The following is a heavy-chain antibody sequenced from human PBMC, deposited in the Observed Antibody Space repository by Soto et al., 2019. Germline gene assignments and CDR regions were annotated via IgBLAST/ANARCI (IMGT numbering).Heavy chain of an antibody. CDR3: ARDEGNNNVAFGI. J-gene: IGHJ3*02. CDR2: IFPTFGAA. CDR1: GATFSTYT. Sequence: QVQLVQSGAEVKKPGSSVKVPSKASGATFSTYTISWLRQAPGQGPEWMGGIFPTFGAANYAQNFQGRVTITADESTTTAYMELSSLRSEDTAMYYCARDEGNNNVAFGIWGQGTMITVSS. D-gene: IGHD2-15*01. V-gene: IGHV1-69*01.